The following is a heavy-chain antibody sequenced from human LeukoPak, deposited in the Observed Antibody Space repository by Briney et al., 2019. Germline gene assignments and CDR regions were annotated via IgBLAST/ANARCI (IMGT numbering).Heavy chain of an antibody. D-gene: IGHD7-27*01. CDR3: VRDYNWGFDY. Sequence: GGSLRLSCAVSGFTFSDHYMSWIRQAPGKGLEWVAFIRNDGSNHYYADSVKGRFTISRDNSKNNVYLQMYSLRVEDTSIYYCVRDYNWGFDYWGQGTVVTVSS. V-gene: IGHV3-30*02. CDR2: IRNDGSNH. CDR1: GFTFSDHY. J-gene: IGHJ4*02.